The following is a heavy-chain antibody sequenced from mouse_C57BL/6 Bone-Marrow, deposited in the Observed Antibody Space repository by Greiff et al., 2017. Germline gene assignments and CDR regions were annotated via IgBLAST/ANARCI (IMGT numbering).Heavy chain of an antibody. CDR2: IDPEDGDT. D-gene: IGHD2-2*01. CDR3: TKYGYEYWYFDV. V-gene: IGHV14-1*01. Sequence: EVMLVESGAELVRPGASVKLSCTASGFNIKDYYMHWVKQRPEQGLEWIGRIDPEDGDTEYDPKFQGKATMTADTSSNTAYLQLSSLTSEDTAVYYCTKYGYEYWYFDVWGTGTTVTVSS. CDR1: GFNIKDYY. J-gene: IGHJ1*03.